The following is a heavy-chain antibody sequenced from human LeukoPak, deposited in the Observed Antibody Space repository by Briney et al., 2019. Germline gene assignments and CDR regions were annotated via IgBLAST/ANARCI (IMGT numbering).Heavy chain of an antibody. CDR3: ARDPPYDFWSAQGAFDI. D-gene: IGHD3-3*01. V-gene: IGHV3-66*03. CDR1: GFTVSSNY. J-gene: IGHJ3*02. Sequence: KAGGSLRLSCTVSGFTVSSNYVSWVRKAPGKGLEWVSVIYSCGSKYYADSVKGRFTISRDNYKNTLYLQMNSLRAEDTAVYYCARDPPYDFWSAQGAFDIWGQGTMVTVSS. CDR2: IYSCGSK.